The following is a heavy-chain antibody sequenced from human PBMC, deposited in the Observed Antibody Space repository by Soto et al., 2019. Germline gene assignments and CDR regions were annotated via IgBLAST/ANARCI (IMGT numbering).Heavy chain of an antibody. D-gene: IGHD2-21*02. CDR2: IYPGDSDT. Sequence: PGEPLKLSCKGLGYNFPDYWNAWVRQMPGKGLEYMGIIYPGDSDTRYSPSFQGQVTISADKSISTAYLQWNSLEASDTAMYYCACMGLVVTASFSDIWGQGSMVNVSS. CDR3: ACMGLVVTASFSDI. V-gene: IGHV5-51*01. CDR1: GYNFPDYW. J-gene: IGHJ3*02.